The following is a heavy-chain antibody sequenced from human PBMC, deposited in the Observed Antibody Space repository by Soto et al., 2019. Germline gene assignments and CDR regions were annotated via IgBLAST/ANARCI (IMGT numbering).Heavy chain of an antibody. J-gene: IGHJ4*02. V-gene: IGHV4-59*01. CDR2: TYYSGST. Sequence: SETLSLTCTVSGGSMIAYYWNWMRQPPGKGLQWIGYTYYSGSTTYNPSLKSRVTISVDSSKNQFSLKLDSVTPADTAVYYCARVRGIAGKRYFDYWGPGTLVTVSS. CDR3: ARVRGIAGKRYFDY. D-gene: IGHD6-13*01. CDR1: GGSMIAYY.